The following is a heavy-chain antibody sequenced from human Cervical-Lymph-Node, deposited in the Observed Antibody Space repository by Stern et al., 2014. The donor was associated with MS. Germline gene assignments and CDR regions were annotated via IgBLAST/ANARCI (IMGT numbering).Heavy chain of an antibody. CDR3: ARDSRDYFDY. Sequence: QDQLVQSGPGLVKPSETLSLTCTVSGDSISGYYWNWIRQPPGKGLEWIGYIYDSGTTNYNPSLKSRVTISVDTSKNQFSLRLSSVTAADTAVYYCARDSRDYFDYWGQGSLVTVSS. V-gene: IGHV4-59*01. CDR1: GDSISGYY. J-gene: IGHJ4*02. D-gene: IGHD3-10*01. CDR2: IYDSGTT.